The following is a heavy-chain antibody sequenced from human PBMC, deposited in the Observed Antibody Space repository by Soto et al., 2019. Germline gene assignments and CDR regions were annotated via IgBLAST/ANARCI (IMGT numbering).Heavy chain of an antibody. CDR3: ARDRVYGDYGVHAVDI. CDR2: ISSSSSYI. CDR1: GFTFSSYS. D-gene: IGHD4-17*01. V-gene: IGHV3-21*01. J-gene: IGHJ3*02. Sequence: EVQLVESGGGLVKPGGSLRLSCAASGFTFSSYSMNWVRQAPGKGLEWVSSISSSSSYIYYADSVKGRFTISRDNAKNSLYLQMNSLRAEDTAVYYCARDRVYGDYGVHAVDIWGQGTMVTVSS.